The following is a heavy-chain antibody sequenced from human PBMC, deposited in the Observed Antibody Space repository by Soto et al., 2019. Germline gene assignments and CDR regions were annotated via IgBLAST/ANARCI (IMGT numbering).Heavy chain of an antibody. CDR1: GFTFSSYG. CDR2: IWYDGSNK. CDR3: SIEGVDYGDYEDN. Sequence: QVQLVESGGGVVQPGRSLRLSCAASGFTFSSYGMHWVRQAPGKGLEWVAVIWYDGSNKYYADSVKGRFTISRDNSKNPLYMHMNSLRAEDKAVYYCSIEGVDYGDYEDNWGQGTLVTVSS. V-gene: IGHV3-33*01. J-gene: IGHJ4*02. D-gene: IGHD4-17*01.